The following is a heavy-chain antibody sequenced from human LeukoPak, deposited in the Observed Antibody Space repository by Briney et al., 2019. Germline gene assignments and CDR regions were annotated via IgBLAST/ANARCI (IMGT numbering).Heavy chain of an antibody. CDR2: MNPNSGDT. V-gene: IGHV1-8*01. CDR3: ARGPVEAVFGVSTED. Sequence: GASVKVSCKAPGYTFTTYNINWVRQPTGQGLEWMGWMNPNSGDTGYAQKFQGRVSMTRDTSISTAYMELSSLRSEDTAVYYCARGPVEAVFGVSTEDWGQGTTVTVSS. CDR1: GYTFTTYN. J-gene: IGHJ6*02. D-gene: IGHD3-10*02.